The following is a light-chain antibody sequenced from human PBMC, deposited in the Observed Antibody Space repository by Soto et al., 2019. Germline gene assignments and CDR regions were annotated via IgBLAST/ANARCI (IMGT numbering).Light chain of an antibody. CDR3: QQRYNWPPST. CDR1: QSVTNH. J-gene: IGKJ5*01. Sequence: EIVLTQSPATLSLSPGERATLSCRASQSVTNHLAWYQQKPGQTPRLLIYDASNRAAGVPARFSGSGSGADFTLTISSLEPEDSAVYYGQQRYNWPPSTFGQGTRLEIK. CDR2: DAS. V-gene: IGKV3-11*01.